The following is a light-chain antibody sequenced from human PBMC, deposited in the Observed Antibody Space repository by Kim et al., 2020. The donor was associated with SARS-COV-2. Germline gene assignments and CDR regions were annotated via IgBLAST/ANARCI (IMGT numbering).Light chain of an antibody. CDR1: TGTLSSAHY. J-gene: IGLJ2*01. V-gene: IGLV7-46*01. Sequence: GDTVPPTWDSTTGTLSSAHYPFGFQPIPGQAPNTLIYETSNKVSRTPDRFSGSLLGGKAALTLSGAQPEDDADYYCLLSYNTSRPIFGGGTQLTVL. CDR2: ETS. CDR3: LLSYNTSRPI.